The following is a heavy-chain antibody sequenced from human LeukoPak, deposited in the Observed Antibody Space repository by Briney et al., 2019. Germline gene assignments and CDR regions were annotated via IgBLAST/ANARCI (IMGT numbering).Heavy chain of an antibody. D-gene: IGHD3-9*01. CDR3: ARANFDWATGFDR. CDR2: IYSSGST. J-gene: IGHJ4*02. V-gene: IGHV4-59*01. CDR1: AGSISSYY. Sequence: PSETLSLTCTVSAGSISSYYWSWIRQPPGKGLEWIGYIYSSGSTNYNPSLKSRVTISVDTSKKQFSLKLSSVTAADTAIYYCARANFDWATGFDRWGQGTLVTVSS.